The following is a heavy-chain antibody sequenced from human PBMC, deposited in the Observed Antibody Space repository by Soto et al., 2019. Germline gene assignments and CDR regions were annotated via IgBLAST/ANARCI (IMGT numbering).Heavy chain of an antibody. CDR2: ISYDGSKK. J-gene: IGHJ6*02. V-gene: IGHV3-30*18. CDR1: GFTFSNYG. Sequence: PGESLKISCAASGFTFSNYGMHWVRQAPGKGLEWVAVISYDGSKKYYGDSVKDRFTISRDNSKKTLYLQMNSLRAEDTAVYYCAKDDYGMDVWGQGT. CDR3: AKDDYGMDV.